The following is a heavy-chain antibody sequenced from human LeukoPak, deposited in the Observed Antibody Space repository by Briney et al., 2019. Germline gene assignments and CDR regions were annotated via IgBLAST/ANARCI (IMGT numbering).Heavy chain of an antibody. J-gene: IGHJ4*02. CDR2: IRGSGGTT. CDR3: AKGSGLAMTVVANNLFDY. CDR1: GFTFTNYA. Sequence: PGGSLRLSCAASGFTFTNYAMSWVRQAPGKGLEWVSGIRGSGGTTYYADSVKGRFTVSRDNSKNTLYLQMNSLRAEDTAVYYCAKGSGLAMTVVANNLFDYWGQGTLVTVSS. V-gene: IGHV3-23*01. D-gene: IGHD3-22*01.